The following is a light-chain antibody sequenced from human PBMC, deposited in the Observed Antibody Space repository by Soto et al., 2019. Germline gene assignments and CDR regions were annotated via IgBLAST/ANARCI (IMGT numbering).Light chain of an antibody. Sequence: DIQMTQSPSSLSASVGDRVTITCRASQSISSYLNWYQQKPGKAPKLLIYAASSLQSGVPSRFSDSGSGTDFTRTISSLQPEDFATYFCQQSYRTPQTFGQGTKVEIK. V-gene: IGKV1-39*01. CDR3: QQSYRTPQT. J-gene: IGKJ1*01. CDR2: AAS. CDR1: QSISSY.